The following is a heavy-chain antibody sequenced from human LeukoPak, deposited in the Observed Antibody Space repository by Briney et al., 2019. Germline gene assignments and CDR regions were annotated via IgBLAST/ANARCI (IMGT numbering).Heavy chain of an antibody. Sequence: PGGSLRLSCAASGFTFSSYAMHWVRQAPGKGLEWVAVISYDGSNKYYADSVKGRFTISRDNSKNTLYLQMNSLRAEDTAVYYCARDSAASSTPFDYWGQGTLVTVSS. CDR2: ISYDGSNK. V-gene: IGHV3-30-3*01. J-gene: IGHJ4*02. CDR3: ARDSAASSTPFDY. CDR1: GFTFSSYA. D-gene: IGHD2-2*01.